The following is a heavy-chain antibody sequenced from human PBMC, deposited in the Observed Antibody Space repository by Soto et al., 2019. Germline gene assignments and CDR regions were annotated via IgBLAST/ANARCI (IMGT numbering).Heavy chain of an antibody. D-gene: IGHD1-26*01. CDR1: GGSISSSSYY. J-gene: IGHJ4*02. CDR2: IYYSGST. CDR3: ARHGLVGATSLFDY. V-gene: IGHV4-39*01. Sequence: PSETLSLTCTVSGGSISSSSYYWGWIRQPPGKGLEWIGSIYYSGSTDYNPSLKSRVTISVDTSKNEFSLKLSSVTAADTAVYYWARHGLVGATSLFDYWGQGTLVTVSS.